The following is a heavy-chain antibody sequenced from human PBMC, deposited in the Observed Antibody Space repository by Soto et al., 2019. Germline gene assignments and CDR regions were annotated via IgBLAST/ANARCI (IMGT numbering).Heavy chain of an antibody. D-gene: IGHD3-22*01. CDR1: GGSISSGGYY. Sequence: QVQLQESGPGLVKPSQTLSLTCTVSGGSISSGGYYWSWIRQHPGKGLEWIGYIYYSGSTYYNPSLKSXDTASXXTSKNQFSLKLRSVTAADTAVYYCARDRRAMIVGYWGQGTLVTVSS. V-gene: IGHV4-31*03. J-gene: IGHJ4*02. CDR3: ARDRRAMIVGY. CDR2: IYYSGST.